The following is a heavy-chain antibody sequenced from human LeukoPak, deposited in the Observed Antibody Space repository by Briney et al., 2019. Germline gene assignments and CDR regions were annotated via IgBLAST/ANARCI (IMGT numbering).Heavy chain of an antibody. J-gene: IGHJ4*02. D-gene: IGHD3-22*01. CDR2: IYSSGST. V-gene: IGHV4-4*07. CDR3: ARERVGYDTSGRGPCFDS. Sequence: SETVSLTCIVSGTSVNNYYWSWIRQPAGKGLEGIGRIYSSGSTNYNLSLTSRVSISVDKSKNQVSLKLESVTAADTAVYYCARERVGYDTSGRGPCFDSWGQGSLVTVSS. CDR1: GTSVNNYY.